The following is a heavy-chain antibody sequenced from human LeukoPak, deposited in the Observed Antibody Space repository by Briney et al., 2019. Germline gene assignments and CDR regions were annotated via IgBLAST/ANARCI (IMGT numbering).Heavy chain of an antibody. J-gene: IGHJ4*02. Sequence: GGSLRLSCAASGFTFSSYWMSWVRQAPGKGLEWVANIKQDGSEKYYVDPVKGRFTISRDNAKNSLYLQMNSLRAEDTAVYYCAREGVRVVPAATDYWGQGTLVTVSS. V-gene: IGHV3-7*01. CDR2: IKQDGSEK. CDR1: GFTFSSYW. CDR3: AREGVRVVPAATDY. D-gene: IGHD2-2*01.